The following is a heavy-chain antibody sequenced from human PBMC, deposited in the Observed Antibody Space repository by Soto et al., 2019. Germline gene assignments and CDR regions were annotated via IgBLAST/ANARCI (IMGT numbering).Heavy chain of an antibody. CDR1: GYSFSSHA. CDR2: IIPVFGTP. Sequence: SVKVSCKASGYSFSSHAITWVRQARGQGLEWMGGIIPVFGTPSYAQKFQGRVTISADKSTNTSYLELRSLRSEDTAVYYCARGGALSTSWYWGDGLDSWGQGTQVTVLL. D-gene: IGHD6-13*01. V-gene: IGHV1-69*06. CDR3: ARGGALSTSWYWGDGLDS. J-gene: IGHJ4*02.